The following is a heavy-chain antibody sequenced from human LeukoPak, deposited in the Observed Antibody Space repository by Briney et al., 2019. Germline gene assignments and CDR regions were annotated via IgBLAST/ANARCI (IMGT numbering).Heavy chain of an antibody. V-gene: IGHV1-8*01. CDR3: AREFVHWFDP. Sequence: ASVKVSCKASGYTFTSYEINWVRQATGQGIEWMGWMNPNSGTTGYAQRFQGRVTMTRNTSISTAYMELRSLRSEDTAVYYCAREFVHWFDPWGQGTLVTVSS. J-gene: IGHJ5*02. CDR1: GYTFTSYE. CDR2: MNPNSGTT.